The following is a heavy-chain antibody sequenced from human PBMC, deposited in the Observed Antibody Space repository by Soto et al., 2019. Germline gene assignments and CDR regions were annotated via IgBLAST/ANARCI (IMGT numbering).Heavy chain of an antibody. J-gene: IGHJ4*02. CDR2: ISYDGSNK. CDR3: ANLDYYDSSGYYLFDY. Sequence: GGSLRLSXAASGFTFSSYGMHWVRQAPGKGLEWVAVISYDGSNKYYADSVKGRFTISRDNSKNTLYLQMNSLRAEDTAVYYCANLDYYDSSGYYLFDYWGQGTLVTVSS. D-gene: IGHD3-22*01. V-gene: IGHV3-30*18. CDR1: GFTFSSYG.